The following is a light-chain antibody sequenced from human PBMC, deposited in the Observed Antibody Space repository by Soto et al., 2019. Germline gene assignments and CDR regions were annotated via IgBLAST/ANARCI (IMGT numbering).Light chain of an antibody. Sequence: DIQMTQSPSTLSASVGDRVTITCRASQTINSWLAWYQQKPGKAPKLLIYKASYLQSWVPDRFSGSGSGTDFTLTISRLEPEDFAVYYCQQYGSSPVTFGQGTKVDIK. V-gene: IGKV1-5*03. J-gene: IGKJ1*01. CDR3: QQYGSSPVT. CDR1: QTINSW. CDR2: KAS.